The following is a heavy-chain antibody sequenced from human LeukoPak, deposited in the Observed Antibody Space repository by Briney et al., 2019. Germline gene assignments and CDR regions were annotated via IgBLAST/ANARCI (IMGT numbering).Heavy chain of an antibody. CDR3: ARVMGSGWTGFDY. CDR2: IYYSGST. Sequence: PSETLSLTCTVSGGSISSSSYYWGWIRQPPGKGLGWIGSIYYSGSTYYNPSLKSRVTISVDTSKNQFSLKLSSVTAADTAVYYCARVMGSGWTGFDYWGQGTLVTVSS. V-gene: IGHV4-39*01. D-gene: IGHD6-19*01. J-gene: IGHJ4*02. CDR1: GGSISSSSYY.